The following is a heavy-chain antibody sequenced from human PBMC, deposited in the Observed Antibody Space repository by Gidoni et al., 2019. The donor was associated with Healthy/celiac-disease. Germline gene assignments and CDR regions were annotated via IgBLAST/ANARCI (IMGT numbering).Heavy chain of an antibody. CDR2: IYYSGST. CDR3: ASSGAVTTNDAFDI. V-gene: IGHV4-39*01. D-gene: IGHD4-17*01. Sequence: QLQLQESGPGLVKPSETLSLTCTVSGGSISSSSYYWGWIRQPPGKGLEWIGSIYYSGSTYYNPSLKSRVTISVDTSKNQFSLKLSSVTAADTAVYYCASSGAVTTNDAFDIWGQGTMVTVSS. CDR1: GGSISSSSYY. J-gene: IGHJ3*02.